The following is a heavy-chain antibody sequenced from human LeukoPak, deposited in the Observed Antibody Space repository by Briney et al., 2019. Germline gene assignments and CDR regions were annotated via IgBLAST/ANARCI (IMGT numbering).Heavy chain of an antibody. J-gene: IGHJ4*02. CDR3: AGSVSSSWPYDY. CDR1: GFTFSSYS. V-gene: IGHV3-21*01. CDR2: ISSSSSYI. Sequence: GGSLRLSCAASGFTFSSYSMNWVRQAPGKGLEWVSSISSSSSYIYYADSVKGRFTISRDNAKNSLYLQMNSLRAEDTAVYYCAGSVSSSWPYDYWGQGTLVTVSS. D-gene: IGHD6-13*01.